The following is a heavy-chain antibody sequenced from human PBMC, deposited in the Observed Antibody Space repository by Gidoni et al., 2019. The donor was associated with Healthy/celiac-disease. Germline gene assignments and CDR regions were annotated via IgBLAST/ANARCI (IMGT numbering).Heavy chain of an antibody. Sequence: EVQLVESGGGLVKPGGSLRLSWAASGCTFSSYSRNWVRQAPGKGLECVSSISSSSSDIYYEDSVKGRFTISRDNAKNSLYLQMNSLRAEDTAVYYCARGAPFGDHYFDYWGQGTLVTVSS. J-gene: IGHJ4*02. CDR1: GCTFSSYS. V-gene: IGHV3-21*01. CDR3: ARGAPFGDHYFDY. CDR2: ISSSSSDI. D-gene: IGHD3-10*01.